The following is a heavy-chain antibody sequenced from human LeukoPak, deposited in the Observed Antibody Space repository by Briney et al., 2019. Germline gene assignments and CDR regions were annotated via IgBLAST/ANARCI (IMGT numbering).Heavy chain of an antibody. V-gene: IGHV4-59*12. D-gene: IGHD3-10*01. CDR3: AREDSGSYYNYYYFYMDV. CDR1: SGSISSYY. CDR2: IYYSGST. Sequence: SETLSLTCTVSSGSISSYYWSWIRQPPGKGLEWIGYIYYSGSTNYNPSLKSRVTLSVDTSKTQFSLRLSSVTAADTAVYYCAREDSGSYYNYYYFYMDVWGKGTTVTISS. J-gene: IGHJ6*03.